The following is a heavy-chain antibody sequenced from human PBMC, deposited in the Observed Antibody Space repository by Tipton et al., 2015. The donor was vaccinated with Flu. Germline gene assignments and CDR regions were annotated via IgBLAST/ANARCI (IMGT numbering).Heavy chain of an antibody. D-gene: IGHD1-26*01. J-gene: IGHJ4*02. CDR3: ASGDY. CDR2: ISAYGT. Sequence: SLRLSCAASGFTFSSYAMSWIRQAPGKGLDWVSAISAYGTFYADSVKGRFTISRDNSKNTLYLQMNSLRAEDTAVYYCASGDYWGQGTLVTVSS. CDR1: GFTFSSYA. V-gene: IGHV3-23*01.